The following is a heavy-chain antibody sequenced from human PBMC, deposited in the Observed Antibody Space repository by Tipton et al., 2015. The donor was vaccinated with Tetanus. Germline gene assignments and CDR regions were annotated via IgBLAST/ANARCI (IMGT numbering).Heavy chain of an antibody. V-gene: IGHV4-30-2*01. D-gene: IGHD5-24*01. CDR1: GGSITRGAYS. Sequence: TLSLTCALSGGSITRGAYSWSWIRQPPGKGLEWIGYIYASGTTYSNPSLKSRVTISVGETKRQSSLNLTSVTAADTAVYYCARYNSYFYAMDVWGQGTTVTVSS. J-gene: IGHJ6*02. CDR2: IYASGTT. CDR3: ARYNSYFYAMDV.